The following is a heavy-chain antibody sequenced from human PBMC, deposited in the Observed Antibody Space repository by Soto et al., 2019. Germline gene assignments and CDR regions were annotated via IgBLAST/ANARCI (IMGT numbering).Heavy chain of an antibody. V-gene: IGHV3-66*01. CDR3: ARDRSTIYAFDI. CDR2: IYSGGST. CDR1: GFTVSSNY. Sequence: EVQLVESGGGLVQPGGSLRLSCAASGFTVSSNYMSWVRQAPGKGLEWVSVIYSGGSTYYADSVKGRITISRDNSKNTLYLQMNSLRAEDTAVYYCARDRSTIYAFDIWGQGTMVTVSS. J-gene: IGHJ3*02. D-gene: IGHD3-3*01.